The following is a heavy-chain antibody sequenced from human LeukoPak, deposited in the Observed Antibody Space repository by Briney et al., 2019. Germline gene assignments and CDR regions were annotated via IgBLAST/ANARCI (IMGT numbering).Heavy chain of an antibody. V-gene: IGHV1-24*01. D-gene: IGHD6-13*01. CDR2: FDPEDGET. Sequence: ASVTVSCKVSGYTLTELSMHWVRQAPGKGLEWMGGFDPEDGETIYAQKFQGRVTMTEDTSTDTAYMELSSLRSEDTAVYYCATDKLRSSWYPYGMDVWGQGTTVTVSS. J-gene: IGHJ6*02. CDR3: ATDKLRSSWYPYGMDV. CDR1: GYTLTELS.